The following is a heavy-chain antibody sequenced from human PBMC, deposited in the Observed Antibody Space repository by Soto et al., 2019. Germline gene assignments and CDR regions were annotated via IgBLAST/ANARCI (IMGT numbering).Heavy chain of an antibody. V-gene: IGHV3-23*01. Sequence: EAHLLQSGGGLVQPGGSLRLSCAASGFSFSSFALSWVRQSPGKGLEWVAAVSGRGGDTYYANSVKGRFTISRDNSQNTLFLQMNSLRAEDSAIYYCAKDPNYDFWSGFSAVYFDYWGQGTLVTVSS. CDR2: VSGRGGDT. J-gene: IGHJ4*02. D-gene: IGHD3-3*01. CDR3: AKDPNYDFWSGFSAVYFDY. CDR1: GFSFSSFA.